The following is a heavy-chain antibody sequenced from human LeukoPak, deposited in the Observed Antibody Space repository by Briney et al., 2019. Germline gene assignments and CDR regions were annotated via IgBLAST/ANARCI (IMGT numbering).Heavy chain of an antibody. CDR3: ARDSVGCSSTSCFFWFDP. V-gene: IGHV1-2*02. Sequence: ASVKVSCKASGYTFTGYYMHWVRQAPGQGLEWMGWINPNSGGTNYAQKFQGRVTMTRDTSISTAYMGLSRLRSDDTAVYYCARDSVGCSSTSCFFWFDPWGQGTLVTVSS. CDR1: GYTFTGYY. J-gene: IGHJ5*02. CDR2: INPNSGGT. D-gene: IGHD2-2*01.